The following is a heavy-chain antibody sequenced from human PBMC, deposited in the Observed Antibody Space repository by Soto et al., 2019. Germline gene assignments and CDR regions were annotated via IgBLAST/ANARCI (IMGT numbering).Heavy chain of an antibody. Sequence: PSETLSLTCAVSGGSISSSNWWSWVRQPPGKGLEWIGEIYHSGSTNYNPSLRSRVTISVDKSKNQFSLKLSSVTAADTAVYYCARGGQWLPRRFDYWGQGTLVTVSS. J-gene: IGHJ4*02. CDR1: GGSISSSNW. D-gene: IGHD6-19*01. V-gene: IGHV4-4*02. CDR3: ARGGQWLPRRFDY. CDR2: IYHSGST.